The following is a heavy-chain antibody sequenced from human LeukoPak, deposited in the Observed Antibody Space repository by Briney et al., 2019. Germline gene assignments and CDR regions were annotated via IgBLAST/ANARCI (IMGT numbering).Heavy chain of an antibody. V-gene: IGHV3-33*01. CDR2: IWYDGSNK. Sequence: GGSLRLSCAASGFTFSSYGMHWVRQAPGKGLEWVAVIWYDGSNKYYADSVKGRFTISRDNSKNTLYLQMNSLRAEDTAVYYCARESSASYYSYLYYYYYVDVWGKGTTVTVYS. J-gene: IGHJ6*03. CDR3: ARESSASYYSYLYYYYYVDV. CDR1: GFTFSSYG. D-gene: IGHD1-26*01.